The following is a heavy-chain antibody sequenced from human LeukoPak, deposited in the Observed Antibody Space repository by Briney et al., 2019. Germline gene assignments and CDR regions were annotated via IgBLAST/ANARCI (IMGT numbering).Heavy chain of an antibody. Sequence: SETLSLTCTVSGGSISSHYWSWIRQPPGKGLERIGFVSYSGSTNYNPSFNGRVTISLDTSKSQFSLSLNSVTAADTAVYFCARGGASSRYFGYWGQGTLVTVSS. V-gene: IGHV4-59*11. CDR1: GGSISSHY. J-gene: IGHJ4*02. CDR2: VSYSGST. D-gene: IGHD1-26*01. CDR3: ARGGASSRYFGY.